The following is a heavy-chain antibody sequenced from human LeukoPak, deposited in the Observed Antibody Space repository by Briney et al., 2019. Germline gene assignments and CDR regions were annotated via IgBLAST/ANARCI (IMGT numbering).Heavy chain of an antibody. Sequence: SETLSLTCTVSGGSISSYYWSWIRQPPGKGLEWIAYIYYSGSTNYNPSLKSRVTISVDTSKNQFSLKLSSVTAADTAVYYCASHGLVRGVYFDYWGQGTLVTVSS. CDR1: GGSISSYY. J-gene: IGHJ4*02. V-gene: IGHV4-59*08. CDR2: IYYSGST. D-gene: IGHD3-10*01. CDR3: ASHGLVRGVYFDY.